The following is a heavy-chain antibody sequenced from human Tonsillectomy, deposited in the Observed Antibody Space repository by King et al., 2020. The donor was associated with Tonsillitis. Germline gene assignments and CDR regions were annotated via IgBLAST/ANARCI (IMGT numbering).Heavy chain of an antibody. Sequence: DVQLVESGGGLVQPGGSLRLSCAASGFTFSSYAMSWVRLAPGKGLEWVSAISASVGTTYYADSVKGRFAISRDIPKNTLYLQMNSLRAEDTAVYYCAENRLTMIDDYMDVWGKGTAVIVSS. CDR2: ISASVGTT. CDR3: AENRLTMIDDYMDV. CDR1: GFTFSSYA. J-gene: IGHJ6*03. D-gene: IGHD3-22*01. V-gene: IGHV3-23*04.